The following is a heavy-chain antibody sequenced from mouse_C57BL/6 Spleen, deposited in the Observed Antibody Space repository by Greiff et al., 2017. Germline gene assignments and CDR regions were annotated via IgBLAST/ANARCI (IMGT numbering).Heavy chain of an antibody. J-gene: IGHJ4*01. D-gene: IGHD2-5*01. V-gene: IGHV1-15*01. CDR2: IDPETGGT. CDR3: TSMTYYSTHYYARDY. CDR1: GYTFTDYE. Sequence: VQLQQSGAELVRPGASVTLSCKASGYTFTDYEMHWVKQTPVHGLEWIGAIDPETGGTASNQKFKGQAILTADKSSSTAYMELRRLTTEDSAVYYCTSMTYYSTHYYARDYWGQGTSVTVSS.